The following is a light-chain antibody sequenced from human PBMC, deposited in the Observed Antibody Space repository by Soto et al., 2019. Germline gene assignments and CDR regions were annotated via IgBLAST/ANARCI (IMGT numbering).Light chain of an antibody. V-gene: IGLV2-14*01. J-gene: IGLJ2*01. CDR1: SGDIGSYNR. CDR2: EVT. Sequence: QSALTQPASVSGSPGQSITISCTGTSGDIGSYNRVSWYQQHPGKAPKLIIYEVTDRPSGVSNRFSGSKSGNTASLTISGLQAEDEAEYYCQSYQSGNVVFGGGTKLTVL. CDR3: QSYQSGNVV.